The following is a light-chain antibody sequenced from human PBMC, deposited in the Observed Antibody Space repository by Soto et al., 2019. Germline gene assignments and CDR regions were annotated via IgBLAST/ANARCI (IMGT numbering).Light chain of an antibody. V-gene: IGKV3-20*01. J-gene: IGKJ1*01. CDR2: GAF. CDR1: QSVISRY. Sequence: SVSTQSPSALSLSPGERATLSFRASQSVISRYLARYQQTPGQAPRLLIYGAFSRDTGIPDRFSGRGSGTDFTLTLSRLETEDFSVYYCQQYGSSPRTFGQGTKVDIK. CDR3: QQYGSSPRT.